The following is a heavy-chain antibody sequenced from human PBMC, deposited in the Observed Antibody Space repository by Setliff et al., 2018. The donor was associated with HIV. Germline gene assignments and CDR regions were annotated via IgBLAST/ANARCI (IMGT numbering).Heavy chain of an antibody. Sequence: SETLSLTCAVSGYSISSGYYWGWIRQPPGKGLEWIGSIYHSGSTYYNPSLKNRVTISVDTSKNQFSLKLSSVTAADTAVYYCARQGYYDSSGSRDAFDIWGQGTMVTVSS. CDR3: ARQGYYDSSGSRDAFDI. CDR2: IYHSGST. CDR1: GYSISSGYY. V-gene: IGHV4-38-2*01. J-gene: IGHJ3*02. D-gene: IGHD3-22*01.